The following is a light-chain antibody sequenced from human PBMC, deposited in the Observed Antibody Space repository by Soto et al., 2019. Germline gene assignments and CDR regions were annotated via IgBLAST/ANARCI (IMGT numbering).Light chain of an antibody. J-gene: IGLJ1*01. Sequence: SYELTQPSSVSVSPGQTAKITCSGDALAKQYAYWYQQKPCHAPVLVIYKDTERPSGIPERFSGSSSGTTVTLTISAVQAEDEADYYCQSADISGPYVFGIGTKLTVL. CDR1: ALAKQY. CDR3: QSADISGPYV. V-gene: IGLV3-25*03. CDR2: KDT.